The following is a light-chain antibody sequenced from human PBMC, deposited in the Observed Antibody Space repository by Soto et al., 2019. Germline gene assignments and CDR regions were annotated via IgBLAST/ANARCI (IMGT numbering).Light chain of an antibody. V-gene: IGLV2-23*02. Sequence: QSVLTQPPSVSGAPGQTITISCTGTSSDVGGYNYVSWYQQQSGKAPKLMIHEVSNRPSGVSNRFSGSRSGNTASLTISGLQAEDEADYYCCSYAGSSTFVVGTGTKVTVL. CDR2: EVS. J-gene: IGLJ1*01. CDR3: CSYAGSSTFV. CDR1: SSDVGGYNY.